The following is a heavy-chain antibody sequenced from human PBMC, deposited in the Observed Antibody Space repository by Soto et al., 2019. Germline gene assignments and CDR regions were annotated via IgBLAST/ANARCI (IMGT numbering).Heavy chain of an antibody. J-gene: IGHJ4*02. Sequence: GESLKISCKGSGYSFTSYWIGWVRQMPGKGLEWMGIIYPGDSDTRYSPSFQGQVTISADKSISTAYLQWSSLKASDTAMYYCAAQPLRFLEWLPPGYWGQGTLVTVSS. CDR3: AAQPLRFLEWLPPGY. D-gene: IGHD3-3*01. CDR1: GYSFTSYW. V-gene: IGHV5-51*01. CDR2: IYPGDSDT.